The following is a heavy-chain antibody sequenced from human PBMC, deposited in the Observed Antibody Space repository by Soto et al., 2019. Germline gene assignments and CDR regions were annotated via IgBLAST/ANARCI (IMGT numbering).Heavy chain of an antibody. CDR2: ISGGGGST. CDR1: GFTFINYA. CDR3: ASYSSGYYSNFDS. J-gene: IGHJ4*02. Sequence: GGSRRLSCSASGFTFINYAMSWVRQAPGKGLEWVSAISGGGGSTYYADSVKGRFTISRDNSKNTLYLQMNSLRAEDTAVYYCASYSSGYYSNFDSWAQGTLVTVSS. V-gene: IGHV3-23*01. D-gene: IGHD3-22*01.